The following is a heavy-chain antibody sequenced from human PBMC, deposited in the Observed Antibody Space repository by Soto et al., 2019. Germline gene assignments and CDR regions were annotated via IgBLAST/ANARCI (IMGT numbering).Heavy chain of an antibody. CDR2: SRNKANSYST. V-gene: IGHV3-72*01. J-gene: IGHJ4*02. CDR3: ARFSGSYTRGVDY. D-gene: IGHD1-26*01. CDR1: GFTFSDHY. Sequence: EVQLVESGGGLVQPGGSLRLSCAASGFTFSDHYMDWVRQAPGKGLEWVGRSRNKANSYSTEYAASVKGSFTITRDESKNPLYLQMNSLNTEDTAVYYCARFSGSYTRGVDYWGQGTLVTVSS.